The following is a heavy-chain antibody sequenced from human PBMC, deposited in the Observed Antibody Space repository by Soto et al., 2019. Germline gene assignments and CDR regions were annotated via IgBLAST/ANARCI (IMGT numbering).Heavy chain of an antibody. D-gene: IGHD3-16*01. Sequence: QAGGSLRLSCAASGFTFKNYAMSWVRQAPGKGLEWVSIINGGGGATYYADSVKGRFTISRDNYKNTLDLQMDSLRAEDTAVSVCDKDFIEGAPGAIEGGGWDSWGQGTLVTVSS. CDR2: INGGGGAT. CDR1: GFTFKNYA. J-gene: IGHJ4*02. CDR3: DKDFIEGAPGAIEGGGWDS. V-gene: IGHV3-23*01.